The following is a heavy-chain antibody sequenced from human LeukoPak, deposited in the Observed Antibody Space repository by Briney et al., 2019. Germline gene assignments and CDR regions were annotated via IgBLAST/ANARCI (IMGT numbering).Heavy chain of an antibody. V-gene: IGHV1-2*02. Sequence: ASVKVSCKASGYTFTGYYMHWVRQAPGQGLEWTGWINPNSGGTNYAQKFQGRVTMTRDTSISTAYMELSRLRSDDTAVYHCARDGVTQYNWFDPWGQGTLVTVSS. D-gene: IGHD5-18*01. CDR1: GYTFTGYY. CDR2: INPNSGGT. CDR3: ARDGVTQYNWFDP. J-gene: IGHJ5*02.